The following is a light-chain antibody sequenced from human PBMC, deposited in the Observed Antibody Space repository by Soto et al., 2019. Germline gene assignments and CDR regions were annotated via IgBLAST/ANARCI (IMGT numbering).Light chain of an antibody. CDR3: QQYNNWPQT. CDR1: QSISSN. Sequence: EIVMTQSPSTLSVSPGERATLSCRASQSISSNLAWYQQKPGQAPRLLIYGASTRATGIPFRFSGSGSGTEFTLTISSLQSEDFAVYYCQQYNNWPQTFGQGTKVEI. CDR2: GAS. V-gene: IGKV3-15*01. J-gene: IGKJ1*01.